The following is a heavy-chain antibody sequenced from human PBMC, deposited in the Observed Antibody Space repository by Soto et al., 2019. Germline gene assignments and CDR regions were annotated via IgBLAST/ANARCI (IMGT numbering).Heavy chain of an antibody. V-gene: IGHV4-34*01. CDR2: INHSGST. CDR3: AREWGYKIFGVVIRLGMDV. D-gene: IGHD3-3*01. J-gene: IGHJ6*02. CDR1: GGSFSGYY. Sequence: QVQLQQWGAGLLKPSETLSLTCAVYGGSFSGYYWSWIRQPPGKGLEWIGEINHSGSTNYNPSLKSRVTISVDTSKNQFYLKLSSVTAADTAVYYCAREWGYKIFGVVIRLGMDVWGQGTTVTVSS.